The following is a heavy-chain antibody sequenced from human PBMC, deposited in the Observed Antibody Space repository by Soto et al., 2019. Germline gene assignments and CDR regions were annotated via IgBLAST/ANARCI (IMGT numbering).Heavy chain of an antibody. D-gene: IGHD2-15*01. Sequence: EVQLVESGGGLVQPGRSLRLSCAASGFTFDDYAMHWVRHAPGKGLEWVSGISWNSGSIGYADSVKGRFTISRDNAKHSQYLQMNSLRAEDTALYYCAKDGYCSGGSWYSECYYYYYYMDVWGKGTTVTVSS. CDR1: GFTFDDYA. J-gene: IGHJ6*03. CDR2: ISWNSGSI. V-gene: IGHV3-9*01. CDR3: AKDGYCSGGSWYSECYYYYYYMDV.